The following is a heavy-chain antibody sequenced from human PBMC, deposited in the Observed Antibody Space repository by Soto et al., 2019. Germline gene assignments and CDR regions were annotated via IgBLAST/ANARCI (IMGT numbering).Heavy chain of an antibody. CDR3: ARALSLRYFDWLLWFDP. J-gene: IGHJ5*02. V-gene: IGHV1-69*13. CDR2: IIPIFGTA. Sequence: SVKVSCKASGGTFSSYAISWVRQAPGQGLEWMGGIIPIFGTANYAQKFQGRVTITADESTSTAYMELSSLRSEDTAVYYCARALSLRYFDWLLWFDPWGQGTLVTVSS. CDR1: GGTFSSYA. D-gene: IGHD3-9*01.